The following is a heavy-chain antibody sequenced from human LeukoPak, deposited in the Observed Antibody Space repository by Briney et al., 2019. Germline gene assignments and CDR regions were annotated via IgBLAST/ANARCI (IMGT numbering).Heavy chain of an antibody. CDR1: GYTFTSYY. V-gene: IGHV1-46*01. Sequence: ASVKVSCKASGYTFTSYYMHWVRQAPGQGLEWMGIINPSGGSTSYAQEFQGRVTMTRDTSTSTVYMELSSLRSEDTAVYYCARWDTAMLSFDYWGQGTLVTVSS. J-gene: IGHJ4*02. CDR3: ARWDTAMLSFDY. D-gene: IGHD5-18*01. CDR2: INPSGGST.